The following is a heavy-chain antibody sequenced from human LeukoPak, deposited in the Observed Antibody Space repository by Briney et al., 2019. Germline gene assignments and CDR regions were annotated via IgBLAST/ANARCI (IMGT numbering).Heavy chain of an antibody. V-gene: IGHV3-30*18. CDR3: AKIPVGFWNYYYFNEGDY. CDR1: GCTFSSYG. J-gene: IGHJ4*02. D-gene: IGHD3-3*01. CDR2: ISYDGSNK. Sequence: GGSLRLSCAASGCTFSSYGMHWVRQAPGKGLEWVAVISYDGSNKYYADSVKGRFTISRDNSKNTLYLQVNSLRAEDTAVYYCAKIPVGFWNYYYFNEGDYWGQGTLVTVSS.